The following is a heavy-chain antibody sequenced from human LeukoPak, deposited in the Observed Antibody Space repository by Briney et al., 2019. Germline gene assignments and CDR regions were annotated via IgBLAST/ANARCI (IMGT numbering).Heavy chain of an antibody. V-gene: IGHV4-4*02. Sequence: PSGTLSLTCAVSGGSISSSNWWSWVRQPPGKGLEWIGEIYHSGSTNYNPSLKSRVTISVGKSKNQFSLKLSSVTAADTAVYYCASYTVTRWFDPWGQGTLVTVSS. CDR1: GGSISSSNW. J-gene: IGHJ5*02. D-gene: IGHD4-17*01. CDR2: IYHSGST. CDR3: ASYTVTRWFDP.